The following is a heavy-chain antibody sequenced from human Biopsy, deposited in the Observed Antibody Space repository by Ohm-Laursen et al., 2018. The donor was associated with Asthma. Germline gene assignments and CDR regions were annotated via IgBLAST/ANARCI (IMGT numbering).Heavy chain of an antibody. Sequence: TLSLTCTVSYGSITSGGYYWTWIRQRPGKGLEWIGFIYYSGCTYYNPSLKSRVSISIDTSKNQFSLKLSSVTAADTAVYYCARAQDYYDSRGYYRSFDYWGQGTLVTVSS. V-gene: IGHV4-31*03. D-gene: IGHD3-22*01. J-gene: IGHJ4*02. CDR1: YGSITSGGYY. CDR3: ARAQDYYDSRGYYRSFDY. CDR2: IYYSGCT.